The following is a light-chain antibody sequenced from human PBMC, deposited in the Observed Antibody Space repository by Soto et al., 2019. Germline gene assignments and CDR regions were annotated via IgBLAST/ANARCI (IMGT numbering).Light chain of an antibody. CDR3: QQYNNWPPLT. J-gene: IGKJ4*01. CDR1: QSVSSN. CDR2: GAS. V-gene: IGKV3-15*01. Sequence: EIVMTQSPATLSVSPGERATLSCRASQSVSSNLAWYQQKPGQAPRLLIYGASTRATGIPARFSGSGSGTEFTRTVSSLQSEDFAVYYWQQYNNWPPLTFGGGTKVEIK.